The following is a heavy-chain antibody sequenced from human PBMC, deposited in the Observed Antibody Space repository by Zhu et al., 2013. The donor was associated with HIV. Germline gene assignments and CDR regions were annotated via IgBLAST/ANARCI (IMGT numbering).Heavy chain of an antibody. J-gene: IGHJ6*03. V-gene: IGHV1-69*04. CDR1: GGTFSNYV. CDR3: ARVGWEPSLYYYYMDI. CDR2: ILPDLNIV. D-gene: IGHD1-26*01. Sequence: QVHLVQSGAEVKKPGSSAKVSCKASGGTFSNYVISWVRQAPGQGLEWMGWILPDLNIVDYAEKFQGRVTITAEESTATANMELSNLKSEDTAIYYCARVGWEPSLYYYYMDIWGTGTTVTVSS.